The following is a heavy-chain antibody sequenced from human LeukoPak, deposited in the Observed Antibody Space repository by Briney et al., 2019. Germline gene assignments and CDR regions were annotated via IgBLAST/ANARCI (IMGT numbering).Heavy chain of an antibody. V-gene: IGHV1-2*02. Sequence: ASVKVSCKASGYTFTGYYMHWVRQAPGQGLGWMGWINPNSGGTNYAQKFQGRVTMTRDTSISTAYMELSRLRSDDTAVYYCARELAYCGGDCYSYYYYYYMDVWGKGTTVTVSS. CDR2: INPNSGGT. CDR1: GYTFTGYY. CDR3: ARELAYCGGDCYSYYYYYYMDV. D-gene: IGHD2-21*02. J-gene: IGHJ6*03.